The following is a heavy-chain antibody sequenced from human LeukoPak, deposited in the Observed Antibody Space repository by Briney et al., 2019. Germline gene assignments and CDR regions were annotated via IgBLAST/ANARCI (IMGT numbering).Heavy chain of an antibody. D-gene: IGHD3-3*01. CDR2: ISSSGSTI. V-gene: IGHV3-11*04. J-gene: IGHJ5*02. CDR1: GFTFSDYY. Sequence: GGSLRLSCAASGFTFSDYYMTWIRQAPGKGLEWVSYISSSGSTIYYADSVKGRFTISRDNAKNSLYLQMNSLRAEDTAVYYCASLGPSGYYYPWGQGTLVTVSS. CDR3: ASLGPSGYYYP.